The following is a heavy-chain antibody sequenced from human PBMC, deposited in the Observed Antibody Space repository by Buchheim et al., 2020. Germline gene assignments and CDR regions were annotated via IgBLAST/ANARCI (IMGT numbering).Heavy chain of an antibody. Sequence: QVQLQESGPGLVKPSGTLSLTCAVSGDSISSNYWWTWVRQPPGKGLEWIGEIYRSGSTNYNPSLKSRVLILLAKSKNEFSLRLTSATAADTAIYYCASILGGCSATSCYLLHWGQGTL. V-gene: IGHV4-4*02. CDR3: ASILGGCSATSCYLLH. CDR1: GDSISSNYW. D-gene: IGHD2-2*01. J-gene: IGHJ4*02. CDR2: IYRSGST.